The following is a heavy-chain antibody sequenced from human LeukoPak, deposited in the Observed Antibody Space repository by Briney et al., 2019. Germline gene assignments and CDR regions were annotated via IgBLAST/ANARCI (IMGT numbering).Heavy chain of an antibody. D-gene: IGHD3-22*01. V-gene: IGHV4-61*01. CDR2: ISYSGST. J-gene: IGHJ4*02. Sequence: SETLSLTCTVSGGSVSSGSYYCSWIRQPPGKGLEWIGYISYSGSTNYNPSLKGRVTISVGTSKNQFSLMLSSVTAADTAVYYCARGYDSSAYYPFNYWGQGTLVTVSS. CDR1: GGSVSSGSYY. CDR3: ARGYDSSAYYPFNY.